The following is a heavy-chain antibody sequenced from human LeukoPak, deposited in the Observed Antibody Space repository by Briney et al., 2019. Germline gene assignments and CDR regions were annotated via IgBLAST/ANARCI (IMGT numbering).Heavy chain of an antibody. CDR3: ARDSFYYDSSDYYYEGNAFDI. CDR1: GFTFSSYS. D-gene: IGHD3-22*01. V-gene: IGHV3-48*01. Sequence: GGSLRLSCAASGFTFSSYSMTWVRQAPGKGLEWVSYISSSRTSIYYADSVKGRFTISRDNAKNSLYLQMNSLRAEDTAVYYCARDSFYYDSSDYYYEGNAFDIWGQGTMVTVSS. CDR2: ISSSRTSI. J-gene: IGHJ3*02.